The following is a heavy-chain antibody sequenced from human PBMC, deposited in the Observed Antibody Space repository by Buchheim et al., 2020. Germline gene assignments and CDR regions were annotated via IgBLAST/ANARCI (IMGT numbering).Heavy chain of an antibody. CDR3: TRAGYYDSIGSYYYGMDV. D-gene: IGHD3-22*01. CDR1: GFTFSSYW. CDR2: INSDGSST. Sequence: EVQLVESGGGLVQPGGSLRLSCAASGFTFSSYWMHWVRQAPGKGLVWVSCINSDGSSTSYADSVKGRFTISRDNAKNTMYLQKNSLRAEDTAVYHCTRAGYYDSIGSYYYGMDVWGQGIT. J-gene: IGHJ6*02. V-gene: IGHV3-74*01.